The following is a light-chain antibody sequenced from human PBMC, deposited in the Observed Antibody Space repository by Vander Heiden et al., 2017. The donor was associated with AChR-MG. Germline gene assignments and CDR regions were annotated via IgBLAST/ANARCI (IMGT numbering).Light chain of an antibody. J-gene: IGLJ2*01. Sequence: QLVLTQSPSASASLGASVKPTCTLSSGHSRYAIAWHQQQPEKGPRYLMKLNSDGSHSKGDGIPDRFSGSSSGAARYLTISSLQSEDEAYYYCQTWGTGIQVFGGGTKLTVL. CDR3: QTWGTGIQV. CDR2: LNSDGSH. V-gene: IGLV4-69*01. CDR1: SGHSRYA.